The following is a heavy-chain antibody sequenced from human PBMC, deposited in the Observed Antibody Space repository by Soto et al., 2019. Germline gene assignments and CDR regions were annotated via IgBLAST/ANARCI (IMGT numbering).Heavy chain of an antibody. V-gene: IGHV5-51*01. D-gene: IGHD5-18*01. CDR1: GYSFTSYW. Sequence: SGESLKISCKGSGYSFTSYWIGWVRQMPGKGLEWMGIIYPGDSDTRYSPSFQGQVTISADKSISTAYLQWSSLKASDTAMYYCARTADTAMVDNAFDIWGQGTMVTVSS. CDR2: IYPGDSDT. CDR3: ARTADTAMVDNAFDI. J-gene: IGHJ3*02.